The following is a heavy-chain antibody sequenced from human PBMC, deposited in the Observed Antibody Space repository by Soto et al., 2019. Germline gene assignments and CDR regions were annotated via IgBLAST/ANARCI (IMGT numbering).Heavy chain of an antibody. CDR2: MYTSGST. Sequence: PSETLSLTCTVSGGSMRGYYWSWIRQPAGKGLEWIGRMYTSGSTHYNPSLKSRVTMSGDTSKNQFSLRLSPVTAADTAVYYCAGGNWNDDWFDPWGQGTLVTVSS. V-gene: IGHV4-4*07. J-gene: IGHJ5*02. CDR1: GGSMRGYY. CDR3: AGGNWNDDWFDP. D-gene: IGHD1-20*01.